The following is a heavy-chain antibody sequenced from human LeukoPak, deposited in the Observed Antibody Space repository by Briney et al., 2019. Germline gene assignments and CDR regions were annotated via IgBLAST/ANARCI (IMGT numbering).Heavy chain of an antibody. J-gene: IGHJ4*02. CDR1: GYTFTSYW. CDR2: IDPSDSYT. Sequence: KVSCKASGYTFTSYWISWVRQMPGKGLEWMGRIDPSDSYTNYSPSFQGHITISADKSINTAYLQWNSLKASDTAVYYCARRLGNGDLGYYFDYWGQGTLVTVSS. D-gene: IGHD4-17*01. CDR3: ARRLGNGDLGYYFDY. V-gene: IGHV5-10-1*01.